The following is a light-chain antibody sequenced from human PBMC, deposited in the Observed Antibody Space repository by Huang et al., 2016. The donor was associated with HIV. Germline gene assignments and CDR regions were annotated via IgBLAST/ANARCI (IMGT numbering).Light chain of an antibody. CDR3: QQYNNWPPWT. Sequence: EIVMTQSPATLSVSPGERATLSCRASQSVSSNLAWYQQKPGQAPRLLIYGASTRATGIPARFSGSGSVTEFTLTISSLQSEDFAGYYCQQYNNWPPWTFGQGTKVEIK. V-gene: IGKV3-15*01. CDR1: QSVSSN. CDR2: GAS. J-gene: IGKJ1*01.